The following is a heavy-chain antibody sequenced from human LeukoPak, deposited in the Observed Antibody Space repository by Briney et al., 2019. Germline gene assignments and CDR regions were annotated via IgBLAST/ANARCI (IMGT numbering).Heavy chain of an antibody. CDR1: GGSISSGGYS. J-gene: IGHJ2*01. V-gene: IGHV4-30-2*01. CDR3: ARAGDYYDSIHAAWYFDL. Sequence: MASETLSLTCAVSGGSISSGGYSWSWIRQPPGKGLEWIGYIYHSGSTYYNPSLKSRVTISVDRSKNQFSLKLSSVTAADTAVYYCARAGDYYDSIHAAWYFDLWGRGTLVTVSS. D-gene: IGHD3-22*01. CDR2: IYHSGST.